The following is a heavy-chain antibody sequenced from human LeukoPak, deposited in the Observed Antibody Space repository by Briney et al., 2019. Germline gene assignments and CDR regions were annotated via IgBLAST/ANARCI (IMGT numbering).Heavy chain of an antibody. CDR3: AKDQGTAARPSVFDY. CDR1: GFTFGRYG. V-gene: IGHV3-23*01. CDR2: ISGRGDST. Sequence: GGSLRLSCTTSGFTFGRYGMSWVRQAPGKGLEWVSAISGRGDSTYYADSVKGRFTVSRDYSKNTLYLQLNSLRAEDTALYFCAKDQGTAARPSVFDYWGQGTLLTVSS. J-gene: IGHJ4*02. D-gene: IGHD6-6*01.